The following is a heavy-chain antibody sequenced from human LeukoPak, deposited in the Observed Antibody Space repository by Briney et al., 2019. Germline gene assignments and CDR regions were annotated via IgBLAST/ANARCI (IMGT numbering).Heavy chain of an antibody. V-gene: IGHV1-2*02. D-gene: IGHD3-3*01. CDR2: INPNSGGT. Sequence: ASVKVSCKASGYTFTGYYMHWVRQAPGQGLEWMGWINPNSGGTNYAQKFQGRVTMTRDTSISTAYMELSRLRSDDTAVYYCARERANYDFWSGHRASQGFDHWGQGTLVTVSS. CDR3: ARERANYDFWSGHRASQGFDH. CDR1: GYTFTGYY. J-gene: IGHJ4*02.